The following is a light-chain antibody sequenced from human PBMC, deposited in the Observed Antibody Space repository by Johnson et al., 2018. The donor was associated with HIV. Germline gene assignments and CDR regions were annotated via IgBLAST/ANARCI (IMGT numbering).Light chain of an antibody. V-gene: IGLV1-51*01. CDR1: SSNVGSSF. Sequence: QSVLTQPPSMSAAPGQRVTISCSGSSSNVGSSFVSWYRQVPGTAPKLLIYDNNRRPSGIPDRFSGSKSGTSATLGITGLQTGDEADYYCGTWDSSLIAAYVFGTGTKVTVL. CDR3: GTWDSSLIAAYV. CDR2: DNN. J-gene: IGLJ1*01.